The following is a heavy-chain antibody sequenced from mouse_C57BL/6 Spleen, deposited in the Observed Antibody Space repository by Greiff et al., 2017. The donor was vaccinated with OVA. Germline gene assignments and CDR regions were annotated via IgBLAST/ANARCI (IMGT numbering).Heavy chain of an antibody. J-gene: IGHJ4*01. V-gene: IGHV1-80*01. CDR1: GYAFSSYW. CDR3: QGYGSSYYAMDY. CDR2: IYPGDGDT. Sequence: QVQLKQSGAELVKPGASVKISCKASGYAFSSYWMNWVKQRPGKGLEWIGQIYPGDGDTNYNGKFKGKATLTADKSSSTAYMQLSSLTSEDSAVYFCQGYGSSYYAMDYWGQGTSVTVSS. D-gene: IGHD1-1*01.